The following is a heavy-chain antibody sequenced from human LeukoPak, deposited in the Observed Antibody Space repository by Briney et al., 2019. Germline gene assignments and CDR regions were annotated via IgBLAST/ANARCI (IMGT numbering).Heavy chain of an antibody. CDR3: ARDDSSGWYDTAEYFQH. Sequence: ASVKVSCKASGYTFTSYGISWVRQAPGQGLEWMAWISTYSGNTNYAQKLQGRVTMTTDTSTSTAYMELRSLRSDDTAVYYCARDDSSGWYDTAEYFQHWGQGTLVTVSS. J-gene: IGHJ1*01. CDR2: ISTYSGNT. D-gene: IGHD6-19*01. CDR1: GYTFTSYG. V-gene: IGHV1-18*01.